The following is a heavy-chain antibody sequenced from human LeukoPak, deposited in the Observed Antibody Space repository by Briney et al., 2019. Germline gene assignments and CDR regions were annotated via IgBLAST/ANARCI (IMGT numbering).Heavy chain of an antibody. CDR2: ISYDGSNK. D-gene: IGHD2/OR15-2a*01. Sequence: GGSLRLSCAASGFTFSSYGMHWVRQAPGKGLEWVAVISYDGSNKYYADSVKGRFTISRDNSRNTLYLQMNSLRAEDSAVYYCVSFYETYWGRGTLVTVSS. CDR1: GFTFSSYG. V-gene: IGHV3-30*03. J-gene: IGHJ4*02. CDR3: VSFYETY.